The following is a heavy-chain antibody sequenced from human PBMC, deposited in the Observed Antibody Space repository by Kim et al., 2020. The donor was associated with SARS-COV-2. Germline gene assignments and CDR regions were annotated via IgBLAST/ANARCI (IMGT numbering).Heavy chain of an antibody. D-gene: IGHD2-15*01. J-gene: IGHJ6*02. CDR3: ARDMSLVVVAAPLDV. Sequence: ADSVKGRFPISHDNSKNTRYLQMNRLRSEATAGYYCARDMSLVVVAAPLDVWGQGTTVTVSS. V-gene: IGHV3-30*01.